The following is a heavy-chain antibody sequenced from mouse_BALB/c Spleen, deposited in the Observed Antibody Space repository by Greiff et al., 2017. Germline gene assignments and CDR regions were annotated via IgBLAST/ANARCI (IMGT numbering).Heavy chain of an antibody. CDR1: GYSFTSYY. CDR2: IFPGSGNT. V-gene: IGHV1-66*01. J-gene: IGHJ2*01. D-gene: IGHD1-1*01. CDR3: ARYTTVVGFDY. Sequence: QVQLQQSGPELVKPGASVKISCKASGYSFTSYYIHWVKQRPGQGLEWIGWIFPGSGNTKYNEKFKGKATLTADTSSSTAYMQLSSLTSEDSAVYFCARYTTVVGFDYWGQGTTLTVSS.